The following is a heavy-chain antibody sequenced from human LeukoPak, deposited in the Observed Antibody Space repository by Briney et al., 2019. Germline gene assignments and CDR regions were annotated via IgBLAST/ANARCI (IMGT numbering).Heavy chain of an antibody. Sequence: SETPSLTCTVSGGSISSHYWSWIRQPPGKGLEWIGYIYYSGSTNYNPSLKSRVTISVDTSKNQFSLKLSSVTAADTAVYYCARGRGYDFWSGSTPLDYWGQGTLVTVSS. V-gene: IGHV4-59*11. CDR3: ARGRGYDFWSGSTPLDY. CDR2: IYYSGST. CDR1: GGSISSHY. D-gene: IGHD3-3*01. J-gene: IGHJ4*02.